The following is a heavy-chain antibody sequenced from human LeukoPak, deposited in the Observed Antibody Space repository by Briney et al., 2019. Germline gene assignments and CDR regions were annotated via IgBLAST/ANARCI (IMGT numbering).Heavy chain of an antibody. CDR2: VHHTGRT. D-gene: IGHD2-8*01. CDR1: GGSISDSFEHY. V-gene: IGHV4-4*02. CDR3: ARDLGYCTNGVCHTRFDY. Sequence: PSETLSLTCVVSGGSISDSFEHYWRWVRQPPGKGFEWIAEVHHTGRTIYSPSFARRVTISADTSKNQVSLKLTSVTAADTAVYFCARDLGYCTNGVCHTRFDYWGQGTLVAVSS. J-gene: IGHJ4*02.